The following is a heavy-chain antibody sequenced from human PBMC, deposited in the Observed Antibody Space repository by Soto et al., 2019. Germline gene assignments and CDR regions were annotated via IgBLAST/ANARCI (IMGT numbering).Heavy chain of an antibody. J-gene: IGHJ5*02. D-gene: IGHD2-2*01. CDR2: IYHSGTT. CDR3: ARVRGNQLRGWFDP. V-gene: IGHV4-31*03. Sequence: QVQLQESGPGLVKPSQTLSLTCTVSGGSISSGGYYWSWIRQHPGKGLEWIGYIYHSGTTYYNPSLTSRVTISVDTSKNQFSLKLTSVTAADTAVYSCARVRGNQLRGWFDPWGQVTLVTVSS. CDR1: GGSISSGGYY.